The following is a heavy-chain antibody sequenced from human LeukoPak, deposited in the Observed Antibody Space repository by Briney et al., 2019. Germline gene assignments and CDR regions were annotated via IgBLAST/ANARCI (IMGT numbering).Heavy chain of an antibody. Sequence: PSETLSLTCAVYGGSFSGYYWSWIRRPPGKGLEWIGEINHSGSTNYNPSPKSRVTISVDTSKNQFSLKLSSVTAADTAVYYCARALGRELLIRWEYYYYGMDVWGQGTTVTVSS. CDR1: GGSFSGYY. D-gene: IGHD1-26*01. CDR3: ARALGRELLIRWEYYYYGMDV. J-gene: IGHJ6*02. V-gene: IGHV4-34*01. CDR2: INHSGST.